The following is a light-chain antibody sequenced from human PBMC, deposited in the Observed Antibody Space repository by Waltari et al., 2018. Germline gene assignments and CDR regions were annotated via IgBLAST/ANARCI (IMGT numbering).Light chain of an antibody. V-gene: IGKV1-39*01. CDR2: AAF. CDR3: HQSYRFPPT. CDR1: QSINKY. Sequence: DIQMTQYPSSLSASVGDRVSIACRASQSINKYLNWYQQRPGEAPNLLIYAAFNLQSGVPSRFRGSGSGTDFTLTISGLQPEDSATYYCHQSYRFPPTFGPGTKLDI. J-gene: IGKJ3*01.